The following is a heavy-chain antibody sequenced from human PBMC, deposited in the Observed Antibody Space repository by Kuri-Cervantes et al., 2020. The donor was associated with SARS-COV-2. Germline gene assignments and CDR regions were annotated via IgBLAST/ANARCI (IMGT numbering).Heavy chain of an antibody. CDR2: INHNGNT. J-gene: IGHJ6*03. Sequence: SETLSLTCAVYGGSFNNYYWSWVRQSPGKGLEWIGEINHNGNTNYNPSLKSRVTISVDTSKNQFSLKLSSVTAADTAVYYCARRAKMLRFLEWFPGYMDVWGKGTTVTVSS. D-gene: IGHD3-3*01. V-gene: IGHV4-34*01. CDR1: GGSFNNYY. CDR3: ARRAKMLRFLEWFPGYMDV.